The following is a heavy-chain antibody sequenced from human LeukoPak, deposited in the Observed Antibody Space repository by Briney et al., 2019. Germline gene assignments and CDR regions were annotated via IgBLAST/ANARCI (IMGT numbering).Heavy chain of an antibody. J-gene: IGHJ4*02. Sequence: GGXXRLSCAASGFTFSSYNMNWVRQAPGKGLEWVSSISSSSTYIYYADSVKGRFTISRDNAKKSLYMQMNSLRAEDTAVYYCARDQGGSDPYYFDYWGQGTLVTVSS. V-gene: IGHV3-21*01. CDR1: GFTFSSYN. CDR3: ARDQGGSDPYYFDY. CDR2: ISSSSTYI. D-gene: IGHD1-26*01.